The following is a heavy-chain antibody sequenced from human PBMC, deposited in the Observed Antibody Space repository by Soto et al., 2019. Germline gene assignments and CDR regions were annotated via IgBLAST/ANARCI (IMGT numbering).Heavy chain of an antibody. Sequence: EVQLVQSGAEVKKAGESLTISCRGSGYTFSNYWIAWVRQMPGKGLEWMGIIYPGDSDTRYSPSFQGQVTMSADKYINTAYLEWSSLKASDTGIYYCARQGAKYYYDRSAYYESWGQGTPVTVSS. J-gene: IGHJ4*02. CDR1: GYTFSNYW. CDR2: IYPGDSDT. D-gene: IGHD3-22*01. CDR3: ARQGAKYYYDRSAYYES. V-gene: IGHV5-51*01.